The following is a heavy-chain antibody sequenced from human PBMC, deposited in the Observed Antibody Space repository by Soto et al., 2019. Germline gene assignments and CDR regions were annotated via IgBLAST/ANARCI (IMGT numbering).Heavy chain of an antibody. D-gene: IGHD2-21*02. CDR3: TKDVADCGGDCFSGFDA. CDR1: GFTFTNSS. V-gene: IGHV3-23*01. CDR2: MTGSGGST. Sequence: PGGSLRLSCAASGFTFTNSSMNWVRQAPGKGLEWVSTMTGSGGSTYYADSVKGRFPISRDTSKNTVYLHMNSLRAEDTAVYYCTKDVADCGGDCFSGFDAWGQGTLVPVSS. J-gene: IGHJ4*02.